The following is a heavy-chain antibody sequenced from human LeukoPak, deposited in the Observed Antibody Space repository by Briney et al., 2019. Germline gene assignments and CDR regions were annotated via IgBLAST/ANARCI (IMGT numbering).Heavy chain of an antibody. CDR2: ISSSSSYI. D-gene: IGHD2-15*01. CDR1: GFTFSSYS. J-gene: IGHJ4*02. V-gene: IGHV3-21*01. Sequence: GGSLRLSCAASGFTFSSYSMNWVRQAPGKGLEWVSSISSSSSYIYYADSVKGRFTISRDNAKNSLYLQMNSLRAEDTAVYYCARDRYCSGGSCYPLDYRGQGTLVTVSS. CDR3: ARDRYCSGGSCYPLDY.